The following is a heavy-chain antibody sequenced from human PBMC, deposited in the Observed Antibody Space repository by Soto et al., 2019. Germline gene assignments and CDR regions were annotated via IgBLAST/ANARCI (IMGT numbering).Heavy chain of an antibody. CDR2: ISNSGSI. CDR1: GFTFSSHS. V-gene: IGHV3-48*02. D-gene: IGHD3-16*01. J-gene: IGHJ3*02. Sequence: VHLVESGGDLVQPGGSLRLSCVASGFTFSSHSMNWVRQAPGNGLEWISHISNSGSIYYADSVEGRFTISRDNAKNSVYVEMNSVRDEGTGVYYCVTGDIGVGPGDVFDIWGQGTMVTVSS. CDR3: VTGDIGVGPGDVFDI.